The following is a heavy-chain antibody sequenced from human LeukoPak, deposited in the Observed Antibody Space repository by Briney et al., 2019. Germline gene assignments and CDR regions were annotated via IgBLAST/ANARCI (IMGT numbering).Heavy chain of an antibody. CDR1: GGSFSGYY. Sequence: SETLSLTCAVYGGSFSGYYWSWIRQPPGKGLEWIGEINHSGSTNYNPSLKSRVTISVDTSKNQFSLKLSSVTAADTAVYYCVVGVVTSIFYWGQGTLVTVSS. CDR2: INHSGST. D-gene: IGHD3-3*01. J-gene: IGHJ4*02. CDR3: VVGVVTSIFY. V-gene: IGHV4-34*01.